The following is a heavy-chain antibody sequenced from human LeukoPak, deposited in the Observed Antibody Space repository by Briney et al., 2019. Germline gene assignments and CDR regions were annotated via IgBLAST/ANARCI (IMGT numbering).Heavy chain of an antibody. Sequence: GGSLRLSCAASGFTFSSYSMNWVRQAPGKGLEWVSSISSSSSYIYYADSVKGRFTISRDNAKNSLYLQMNSLRAEDTAVYYCARGLSPIAVAGPGPYYFDYWGQGTLVTVSS. J-gene: IGHJ4*02. CDR1: GFTFSSYS. V-gene: IGHV3-21*01. D-gene: IGHD6-19*01. CDR2: ISSSSSYI. CDR3: ARGLSPIAVAGPGPYYFDY.